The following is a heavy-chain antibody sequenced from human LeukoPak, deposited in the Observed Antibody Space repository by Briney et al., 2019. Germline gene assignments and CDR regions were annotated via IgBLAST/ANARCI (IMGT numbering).Heavy chain of an antibody. CDR2: ITSSSTAV. CDR1: GFTFSSYE. V-gene: IGHV3-21*01. CDR3: ARTYYDILAAYNPYFDY. D-gene: IGHD3-9*01. J-gene: IGHJ4*02. Sequence: PGGSLRLSCAASGFTFSSYEMNWVRQAPGKGLEWVSSITSSSTAVYYADSVKGRFTISRDNAKNSLYLQMNSLRAEDTAVYYCARTYYDILAAYNPYFDYWGQGALVTVSS.